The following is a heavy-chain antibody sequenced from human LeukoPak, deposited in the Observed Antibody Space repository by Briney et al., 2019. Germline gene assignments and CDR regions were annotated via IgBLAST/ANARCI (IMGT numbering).Heavy chain of an antibody. CDR2: IKQDGSEK. J-gene: IGHJ5*02. Sequence: GGSLRLSCAASGFTFSSYWMSWVRQAPGKGLEWVANIKQDGSEKYYVDSVKGRFTISRDNAKNSLYLQMNSLRAEDTAVYYCARDSPGGSYPFGPWGQGTLVTVSS. CDR3: ARDSPGGSYPFGP. V-gene: IGHV3-7*03. D-gene: IGHD1-26*01. CDR1: GFTFSSYW.